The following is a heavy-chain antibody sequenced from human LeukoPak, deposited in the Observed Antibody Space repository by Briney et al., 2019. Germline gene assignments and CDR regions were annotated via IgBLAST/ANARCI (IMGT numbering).Heavy chain of an antibody. CDR3: ARESFWSGYYEGYFDY. CDR2: IYYSGST. CDR1: GGSISSYY. V-gene: IGHV4-59*08. D-gene: IGHD3-3*01. Sequence: PSETLSLTCTVSGGSISSYYWSWIRQPPGKGLEWIGYIYYSGSTNYNPSLKSRVTISVDTSKNQFSLKLSSVTAADTAVYYCARESFWSGYYEGYFDYWGQGTLVTVSS. J-gene: IGHJ4*02.